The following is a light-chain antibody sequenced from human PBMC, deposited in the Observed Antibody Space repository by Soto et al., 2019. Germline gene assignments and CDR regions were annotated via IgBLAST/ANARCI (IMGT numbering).Light chain of an antibody. CDR2: EVS. CDR1: SSDVGAYNH. V-gene: IGLV2-14*01. Sequence: QSALTQPASVSGSPGQSIAISCTGTSSDVGAYNHVSWDQQHPGNAPKLIISEVSSRPSGVSDRFSGSKSGNTASLTISGLRTEDEADYYCTSYAGTSTHWVFGGGTKLTVL. J-gene: IGLJ3*02. CDR3: TSYAGTSTHWV.